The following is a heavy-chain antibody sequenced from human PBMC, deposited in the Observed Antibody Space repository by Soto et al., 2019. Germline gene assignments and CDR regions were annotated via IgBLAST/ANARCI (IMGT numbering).Heavy chain of an antibody. Sequence: EVQLVESGGGLVQPGGSLRLSCAASGFTFSSYAMHWVRQAPGKGLEYVSAISSNGGSTYYANSVKGRFTISRDNSKNTLYLQMGSLRAADMAVYYCASSSSGWYFDYWGQGTLVTVSS. CDR3: ASSSSGWYFDY. V-gene: IGHV3-64*01. CDR2: ISSNGGST. D-gene: IGHD6-19*01. J-gene: IGHJ4*02. CDR1: GFTFSSYA.